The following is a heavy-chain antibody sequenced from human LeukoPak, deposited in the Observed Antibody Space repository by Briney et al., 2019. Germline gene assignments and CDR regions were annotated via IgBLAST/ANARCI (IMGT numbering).Heavy chain of an antibody. CDR3: ANHLACGSTTCPSFDH. J-gene: IGHJ4*02. CDR2: ISHSGYDI. Sequence: PGGSLRLSCVASGFTFSSYWMSWVRQAPGKGLEWVSSISHSGYDIYYADSVKGRFTISRDNAKNSLSLQMNNLRIDDTAVYYCANHLACGSTTCPSFDHWGQGTLVTVSS. D-gene: IGHD2-2*01. V-gene: IGHV3-21*01. CDR1: GFTFSSYW.